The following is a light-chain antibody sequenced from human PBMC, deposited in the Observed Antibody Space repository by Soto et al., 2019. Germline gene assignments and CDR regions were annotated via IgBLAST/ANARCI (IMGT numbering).Light chain of an antibody. CDR3: QQYGSSRT. V-gene: IGKV3-20*01. J-gene: IGKJ1*01. Sequence: DIVLTQSTGTLSLSPGERATLSCRASQSISSSYLAWYQQKPGHAPRLMVYVACSRATGIADRFSGSGSGTDFTFTISRLEPEDFAVYYCQQYGSSRTFGQGTKV. CDR2: VAC. CDR1: QSISSSY.